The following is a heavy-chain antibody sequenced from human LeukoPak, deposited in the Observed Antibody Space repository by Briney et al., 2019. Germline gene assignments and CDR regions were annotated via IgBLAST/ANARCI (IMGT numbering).Heavy chain of an antibody. CDR2: IYTSGST. D-gene: IGHD3-10*01. CDR1: GGSISSYY. CDR3: ARDPFRYYYGSGTYADRFDY. Sequence: PSETLSLTCTVSGGSISSYYWSWIRQPAGKGLEWIGRIYTSGSTNYNPSLKSRVTISVDTSKNQFSLKLSSVTAADTAVYYCARDPFRYYYGSGTYADRFDYWGQGTLVTVSS. V-gene: IGHV4-4*07. J-gene: IGHJ4*02.